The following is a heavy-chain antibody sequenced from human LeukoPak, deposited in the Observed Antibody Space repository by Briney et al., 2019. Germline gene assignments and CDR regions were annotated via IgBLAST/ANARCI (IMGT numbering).Heavy chain of an antibody. Sequence: GGSLRLSCAASGFTFSSYAMSWVRQAPGKGLVWVSRITPDGSSTDYADSVKGRFTISRDNAKDTLYLQMNSLRAEDTAVYYCARDLRGIRDYWGQGTLVTVSS. V-gene: IGHV3-74*01. CDR3: ARDLRGIRDY. CDR2: ITPDGSST. D-gene: IGHD2-15*01. CDR1: GFTFSSYA. J-gene: IGHJ4*02.